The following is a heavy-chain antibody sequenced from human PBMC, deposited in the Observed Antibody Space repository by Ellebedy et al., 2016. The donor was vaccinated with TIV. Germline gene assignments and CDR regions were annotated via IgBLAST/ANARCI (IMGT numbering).Heavy chain of an antibody. Sequence: GGSLRLXXAASGFSFSDYGMNWVPQAPGKGLEWVPSISRSRGNMYFADSVKGRFTIARDNARNSLYLQMNSLRAEDTALYYCAREDDMVMDVWGQGTTVTVSS. J-gene: IGHJ6*02. CDR2: ISRSRGNM. V-gene: IGHV3-21*01. CDR3: AREDDMVMDV. D-gene: IGHD3-9*01. CDR1: GFSFSDYG.